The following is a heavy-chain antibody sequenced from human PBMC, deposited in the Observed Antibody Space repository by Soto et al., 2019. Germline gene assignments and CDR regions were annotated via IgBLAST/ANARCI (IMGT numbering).Heavy chain of an antibody. Sequence: EVQLLESGGGLVQPGGSLRLSCAASGFTFSAYAMGWVRQAPGKGLEWVSTIHVGGGDTHYADSVKGRFTISRDDSKNTLYAQMKSLRAEATAVYYCAKFEGHPLEYWYLDFWGRGTLVTVSS. D-gene: IGHD1-1*01. CDR1: GFTFSAYA. J-gene: IGHJ2*01. CDR3: AKFEGHPLEYWYLDF. CDR2: IHVGGGDT. V-gene: IGHV3-23*01.